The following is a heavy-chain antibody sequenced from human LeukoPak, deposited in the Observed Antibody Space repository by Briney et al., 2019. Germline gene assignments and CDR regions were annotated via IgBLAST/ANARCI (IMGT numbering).Heavy chain of an antibody. J-gene: IGHJ3*02. CDR3: ARDRYGDYAFDI. D-gene: IGHD4-17*01. CDR2: ISSSSSYI. CDR1: GFAFSSYW. V-gene: IGHV3-21*01. Sequence: PGGSLRLSCAASGFAFSSYWMNWARQAPGKGLEWVSSISSSSSYIYYADSVKGRFTISRDNAKNSLYLQMNSLRAEDTAVYYCARDRYGDYAFDIWGQGTMVTVSS.